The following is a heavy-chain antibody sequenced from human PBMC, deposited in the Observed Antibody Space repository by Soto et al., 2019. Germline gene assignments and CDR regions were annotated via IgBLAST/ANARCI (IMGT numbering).Heavy chain of an antibody. Sequence: QVQLQQWGAGLLKPSETLSLTCAVYGGSFSGYYWSWIRQPPGKGLEGIGEINHSGSTNYNPSLKSRVTIAVDTSKNQFSLKLSSVTAADTAVYYCARRTHNCSGGSCQRQYFDYWGQGTLVTVSS. CDR2: INHSGST. V-gene: IGHV4-34*01. CDR1: GGSFSGYY. CDR3: ARRTHNCSGGSCQRQYFDY. D-gene: IGHD2-15*01. J-gene: IGHJ4*02.